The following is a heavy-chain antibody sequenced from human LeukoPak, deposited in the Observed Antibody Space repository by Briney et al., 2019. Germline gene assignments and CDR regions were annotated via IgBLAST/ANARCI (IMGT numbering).Heavy chain of an antibody. J-gene: IGHJ4*02. CDR2: IYTSGST. V-gene: IGHV4-4*07. D-gene: IGHD4/OR15-4a*01. CDR3: ARLTAAPGSTGDFDY. CDR1: GGSLSSYY. Sequence: SETLSLTCTVSGGSLSSYYWNWIRQPAGKGLEWIGRIYTSGSTNYNPSLKSRVTISVDTSKNQFSLKLSSVTAADTAVYYCARLTAAPGSTGDFDYWGQGTLVTVSS.